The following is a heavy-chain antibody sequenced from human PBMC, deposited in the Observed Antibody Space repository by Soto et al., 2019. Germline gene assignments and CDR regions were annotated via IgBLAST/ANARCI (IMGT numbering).Heavy chain of an antibody. V-gene: IGHV3-53*02. J-gene: IGHJ5*01. CDR3: ARHAWLES. CDR1: GFNVRSNS. CDR2: MHSDDST. Sequence: EVQLVETGGGLTQPGGSLRLSCAASGFNVRSNSLNWVRQAPGKGLEWVSVMHSDDSTNYADSVQGRFTISRVNSENTFYLQMNSLRVEDTAVYYCARHAWLESWGQGTLVTVSA.